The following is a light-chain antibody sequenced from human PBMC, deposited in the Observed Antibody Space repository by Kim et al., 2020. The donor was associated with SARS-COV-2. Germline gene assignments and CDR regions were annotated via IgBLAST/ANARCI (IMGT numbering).Light chain of an antibody. Sequence: VALGKTVTITCQGDSLRSYDASWYHQKAGQAPVLVIYGKNDRPSGIPDRFSGSRSGNTASLTITGAQAEDAADYYCNSRDNNGKVVFGGGTQLTVL. CDR1: SLRSYD. V-gene: IGLV3-19*01. CDR2: GKN. CDR3: NSRDNNGKVV. J-gene: IGLJ3*02.